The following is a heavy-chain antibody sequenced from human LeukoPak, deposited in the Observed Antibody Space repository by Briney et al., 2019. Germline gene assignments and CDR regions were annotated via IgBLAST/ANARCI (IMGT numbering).Heavy chain of an antibody. J-gene: IGHJ4*02. CDR1: GGTFSSYA. V-gene: IGHV1-69*06. CDR3: ASLGSGSSRIIDFDY. D-gene: IGHD3-10*01. Sequence: SVKVSCKASGGTFSSYAISWVRQAPGQGLEWMGGIIPIFGTANYAQKFQGRVTMTRDTSTSTVYMELSSLRSEDTAVYYCASLGSGSSRIIDFDYWGQGTLVTVSS. CDR2: IIPIFGTA.